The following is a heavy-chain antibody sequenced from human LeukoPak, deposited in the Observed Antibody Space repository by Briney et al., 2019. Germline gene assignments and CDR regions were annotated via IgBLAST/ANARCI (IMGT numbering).Heavy chain of an antibody. CDR2: INHSGGT. CDR3: ARGRYYGSGSHWYFDL. J-gene: IGHJ2*01. D-gene: IGHD3-10*01. Sequence: SETLSLTCAVYGGSFSSYYWSWIRQPPGKGLQWIGEINHSGGTNYNPSLESRVIISIDTSKNQFSLKVTSVTAADTAVYYCARGRYYGSGSHWYFDLWGRGTLVTVSS. V-gene: IGHV4-34*01. CDR1: GGSFSSYY.